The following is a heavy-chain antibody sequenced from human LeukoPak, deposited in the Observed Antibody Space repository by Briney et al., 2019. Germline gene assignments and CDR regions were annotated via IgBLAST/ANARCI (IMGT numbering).Heavy chain of an antibody. CDR1: GGSISSSSYY. V-gene: IGHV4-39*01. D-gene: IGHD2-15*01. J-gene: IGHJ4*02. Sequence: SETLSLTCTVSGGSISSSSYYWGWIRQPPGKGLEWIGSIYYSGSTYYNPSLKSRVTISVDTSKNQFSLKLSSVTAADTAVYYCASLDGGVDIVVVVAAHFDYWGQGTLVTVSS. CDR2: IYYSGST. CDR3: ASLDGGVDIVVVVAAHFDY.